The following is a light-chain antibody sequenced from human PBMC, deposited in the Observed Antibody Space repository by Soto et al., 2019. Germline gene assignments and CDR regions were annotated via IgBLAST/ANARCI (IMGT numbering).Light chain of an antibody. V-gene: IGLV2-14*01. CDR1: SSDIGGYNY. CDR3: SSYTSSSTHVV. J-gene: IGLJ2*01. Sequence: QSALTQPASVSGSPGQSITISCTGTSSDIGGYNYVSWYQQHPGKAPKLIIYEVSNRPSGVSNRFSGSKSGNTASLTISGRQAEDEDDYYCSSYTSSSTHVVFGGGTKLTVL. CDR2: EVS.